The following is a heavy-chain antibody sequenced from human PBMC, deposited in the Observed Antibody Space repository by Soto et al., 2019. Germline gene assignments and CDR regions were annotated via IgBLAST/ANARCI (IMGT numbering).Heavy chain of an antibody. D-gene: IGHD6-13*01. Sequence: GASVKVSCKASGYTFTSYDINWVRQATGQGLEWVGWMNPNSGNTGYAQKFQGRVTMTRNTSISTAYMELSSLRSEDTAVYYCARKAAADYYYYYYMDVWGKGTTVTVSS. CDR3: ARKAAADYYYYYYMDV. CDR1: GYTFTSYD. V-gene: IGHV1-8*01. J-gene: IGHJ6*03. CDR2: MNPNSGNT.